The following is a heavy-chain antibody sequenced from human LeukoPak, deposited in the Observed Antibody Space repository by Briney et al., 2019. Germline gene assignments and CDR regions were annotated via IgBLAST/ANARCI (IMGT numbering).Heavy chain of an antibody. CDR2: INAGNGNT. CDR1: GYTFTSYA. Sequence: ASVKVSCKASGYTFTSYAMHWVRQAPGQRLEWMGWINAGNGNTKYSQKFQGRVTITRDTSASTAYMELSSLRSEDTAVYYCAREPKPGYCSSTSCYMLDPWGQGTLVTVSS. D-gene: IGHD2-2*02. J-gene: IGHJ5*02. V-gene: IGHV1-3*01. CDR3: AREPKPGYCSSTSCYMLDP.